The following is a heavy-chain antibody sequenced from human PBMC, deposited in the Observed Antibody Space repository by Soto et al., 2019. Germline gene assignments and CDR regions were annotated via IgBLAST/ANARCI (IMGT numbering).Heavy chain of an antibody. CDR2: VDHSGRT. CDR3: AKKGYYPSGKINLFDS. V-gene: IGHV4-38-2*01. J-gene: IGHJ4*02. Sequence: SETLSLTCAVSGYSINSDYYWGWIRQPPGKGLEWIGSVDHSGRTYYSPSLRSRLTIFIDTSKDQFSLRLTSVTAADTAMYFCAKKGYYPSGKINLFDSWGPGTLVTVSS. D-gene: IGHD3-10*01. CDR1: GYSINSDYY.